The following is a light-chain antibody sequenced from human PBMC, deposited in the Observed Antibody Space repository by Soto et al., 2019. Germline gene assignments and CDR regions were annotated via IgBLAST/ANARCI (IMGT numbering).Light chain of an antibody. CDR3: AAGDDSLSGVV. Sequence: QSVLSQPPSASGTPGQRVTISCSGSSSNIGTNYVYWYKHFPGLAPKLLIYRNDQRPLGVADRFSGSKSGTSASLAISGLRSEDEAEYYCAAGDDSLSGVVFGGGTKLTVL. CDR1: SSNIGTNY. V-gene: IGLV1-47*01. CDR2: RND. J-gene: IGLJ2*01.